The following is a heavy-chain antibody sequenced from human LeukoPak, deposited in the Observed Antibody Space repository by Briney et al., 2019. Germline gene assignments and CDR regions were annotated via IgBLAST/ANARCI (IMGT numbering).Heavy chain of an antibody. Sequence: TGGSLRLSCAASGFTFSSYWMHWVRQAPGKGLVWVSRINSDGSSTSYADSVKGRFTISRDNAKNTLYLQMNSLRAEDTAVFYCAREMTTVTGLDYWAREPWSPSPQ. CDR2: INSDGSST. D-gene: IGHD4-17*01. CDR1: GFTFSSYW. CDR3: AREMTTVTGLDY. J-gene: IGHJ4*02. V-gene: IGHV3-74*01.